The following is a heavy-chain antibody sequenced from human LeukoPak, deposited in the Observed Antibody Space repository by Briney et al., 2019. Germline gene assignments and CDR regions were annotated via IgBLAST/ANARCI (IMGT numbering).Heavy chain of an antibody. Sequence: ASVKVSCKASGYTFTGYYMHWVRQAPGQGLEWMGWISAYNGNTNYAQKLQGRVTMTTDTSTSTAYMELRSLRSDDTAVYYCARTDQYDILTGYNYYYYMDVWGKGTTVTVSS. D-gene: IGHD3-9*01. CDR3: ARTDQYDILTGYNYYYYMDV. CDR1: GYTFTGYY. CDR2: ISAYNGNT. J-gene: IGHJ6*03. V-gene: IGHV1-18*04.